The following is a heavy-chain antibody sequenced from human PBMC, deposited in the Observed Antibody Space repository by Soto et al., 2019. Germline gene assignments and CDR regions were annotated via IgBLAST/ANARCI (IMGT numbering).Heavy chain of an antibody. Sequence: GSLRLSCAASGFTFSSYGMHWVRQAPGKGLEWVAVISYDGSNKYYADSVKGRFTISRDNSKNTLYLQMNSLRAEDTAVYYCAKDRVRPFYGSLDYWGQGTLVTVSS. D-gene: IGHD3-10*01. CDR3: AKDRVRPFYGSLDY. CDR1: GFTFSSYG. V-gene: IGHV3-30*18. CDR2: ISYDGSNK. J-gene: IGHJ4*02.